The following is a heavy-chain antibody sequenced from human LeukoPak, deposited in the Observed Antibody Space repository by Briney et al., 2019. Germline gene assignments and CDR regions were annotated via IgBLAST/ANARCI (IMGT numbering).Heavy chain of an antibody. CDR1: GGSISSGGYY. D-gene: IGHD2-2*01. CDR2: IYYSGSN. Sequence: SETLSLTCTVSGGSISSGGYYWSWIRQHPGKGLEWIGYIYYSGSNYYNPSLKSRVTVSVATSKNQFSLKLSSVTAADTAVYYCARAIKRCSSTSCQGSWFDPWGQGTLVTVSS. V-gene: IGHV4-31*03. CDR3: ARAIKRCSSTSCQGSWFDP. J-gene: IGHJ5*02.